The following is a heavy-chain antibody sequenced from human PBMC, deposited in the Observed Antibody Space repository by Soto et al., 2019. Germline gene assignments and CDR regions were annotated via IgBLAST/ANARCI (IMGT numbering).Heavy chain of an antibody. J-gene: IGHJ6*02. V-gene: IGHV1-58*01. D-gene: IGHD5-18*01. CDR1: GFTFTSSA. Sequence: SVKVSCKXSGFTFTSSAVQWVRQARGQRLEWIGWIVVGSGNTNYAQKFQERVTITRDMSTSTAYMELSSLRSEDTAVYYCAAGGSGKHTAMVLGMDVWGQGTTVTVSS. CDR3: AAGGSGKHTAMVLGMDV. CDR2: IVVGSGNT.